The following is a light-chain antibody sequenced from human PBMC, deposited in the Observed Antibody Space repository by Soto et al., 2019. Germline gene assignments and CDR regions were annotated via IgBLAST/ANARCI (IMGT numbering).Light chain of an antibody. CDR2: KAS. V-gene: IGKV1-5*03. Sequence: DIQMTQSPSTLSASVGDRVTITCRASQSISSWLAWYQQKPGKAPKLLIYKASSLESGGPSRFSGSGSGTEFTLTISSLQPDDFATYYCQQYNSWGTFGQGTKVEIK. CDR1: QSISSW. CDR3: QQYNSWGT. J-gene: IGKJ1*01.